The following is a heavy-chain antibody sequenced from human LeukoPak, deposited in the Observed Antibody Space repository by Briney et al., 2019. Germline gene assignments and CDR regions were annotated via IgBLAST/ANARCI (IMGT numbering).Heavy chain of an antibody. CDR2: INPNSGGT. Sequence: ASVKVSCKASGYTFTNYGINWVRQAPGQGLEWMGWINPNSGGTNYAQKFQGRVTMTRDTSISTAYMELSRLRSDDTAVYYCARARRPATVTTIDYWGQGTLVTVSS. D-gene: IGHD4-17*01. V-gene: IGHV1-2*02. J-gene: IGHJ4*02. CDR3: ARARRPATVTTIDY. CDR1: GYTFTNYG.